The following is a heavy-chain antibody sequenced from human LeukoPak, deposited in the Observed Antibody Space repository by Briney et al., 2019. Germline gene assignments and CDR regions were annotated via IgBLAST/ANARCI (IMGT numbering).Heavy chain of an antibody. J-gene: IGHJ4*02. CDR3: ARVELLGSSGWPFDY. V-gene: IGHV4-59*01. Sequence: SETLSLTCTVSGGSISSYYWSWIRQPPGKGLEWIGYIYYSGSTNYNPSLKSRVTISVDTSKNQFSLKLSPVTAADTAVYYCARVELLGSSGWPFDYWGQGTLVTVSS. D-gene: IGHD6-19*01. CDR2: IYYSGST. CDR1: GGSISSYY.